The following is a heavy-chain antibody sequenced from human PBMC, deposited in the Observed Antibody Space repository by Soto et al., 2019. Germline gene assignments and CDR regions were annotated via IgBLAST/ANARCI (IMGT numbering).Heavy chain of an antibody. V-gene: IGHV1-2*04. CDR3: ARGTVVVPAAAFPIDY. CDR1: GYTFTGYY. J-gene: IGHJ4*02. Sequence: GASVKVSCKASGYTFTGYYMHWVRQAPGQGLEWMGWINPNSGGTNYAQKFQGWVTMTRDTSISTAYMELSRLRSDDTAVYYCARGTVVVPAAAFPIDYWGQGTLVTVSS. D-gene: IGHD2-2*01. CDR2: INPNSGGT.